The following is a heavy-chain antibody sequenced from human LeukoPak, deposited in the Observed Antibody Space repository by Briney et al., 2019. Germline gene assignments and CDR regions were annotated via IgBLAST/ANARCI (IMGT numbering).Heavy chain of an antibody. Sequence: PGGSLRLSCAASGFTFSDYYMSWLRQAPGKGLEWVSYISSSGSTIYYADSVKGRFTISRDNAKNSLYLQVNSLRAEDTAVYYCAREDKVDTAMEFYFDYWGQGTLVTVSS. D-gene: IGHD5-18*01. CDR2: ISSSGSTI. J-gene: IGHJ4*02. CDR1: GFTFSDYY. V-gene: IGHV3-11*04. CDR3: AREDKVDTAMEFYFDY.